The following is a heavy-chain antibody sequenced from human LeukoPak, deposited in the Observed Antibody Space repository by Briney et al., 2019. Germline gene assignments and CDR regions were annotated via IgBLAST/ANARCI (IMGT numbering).Heavy chain of an antibody. CDR2: IYYSGST. Sequence: PSETLSLTCSASGVSISSYFLSWIRQPPGKGLEWVGYIYYSGSTNYNPSLKSRVTISVDTSKNQFSLKLSSVTAADTAVYYCAREGGYSYAKFFDYWGQGTLVTVSS. D-gene: IGHD5-18*01. J-gene: IGHJ4*02. V-gene: IGHV4-59*01. CDR3: AREGGYSYAKFFDY. CDR1: GVSISSYF.